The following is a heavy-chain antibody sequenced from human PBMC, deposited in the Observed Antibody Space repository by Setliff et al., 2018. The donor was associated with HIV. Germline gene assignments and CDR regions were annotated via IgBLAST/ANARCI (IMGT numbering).Heavy chain of an antibody. CDR3: AKDPHSEMITSVSDAFDI. J-gene: IGHJ3*02. V-gene: IGHV1-69*13. D-gene: IGHD3-16*01. CDR1: GGTFSRYS. CDR2: IVPIFGTT. Sequence: SVKVSCKASGGTFSRYSITWIRQAPGQGLEWMGGIVPIFGTTEYAQNLKGRVTITADEPTSTAYMELSSLTSADTAVYYCAKDPHSEMITSVSDAFDIWGRGTMVTVSS.